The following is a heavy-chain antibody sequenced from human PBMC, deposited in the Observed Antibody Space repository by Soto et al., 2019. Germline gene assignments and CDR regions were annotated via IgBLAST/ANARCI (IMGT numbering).Heavy chain of an antibody. CDR2: ISSNGGST. CDR3: ARGAYCSSTSCYTYYYYYYMDV. Sequence: EVQLVESGGGLVQPGGSLRLSCAASGFTFSSYAMLWVRQAPGKGLEYVSAISSNGGSTYYANSVKGRFTISRDNSKNTLYLQMGSLRAEDMAVYYCARGAYCSSTSCYTYYYYYYMDVWGKGTTVTVSS. CDR1: GFTFSSYA. J-gene: IGHJ6*03. V-gene: IGHV3-64*01. D-gene: IGHD2-2*01.